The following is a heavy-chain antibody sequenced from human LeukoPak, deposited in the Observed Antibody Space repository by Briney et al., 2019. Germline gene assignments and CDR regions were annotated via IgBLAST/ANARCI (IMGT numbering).Heavy chain of an antibody. D-gene: IGHD2-15*01. CDR2: IYYSGST. Sequence: SETLSLICTVSGGSISSGGYYWSWIRQHPGKGLEWIGYIYYSGSTYYNPSLKSRVTISVDTSKNQFSLKLSSVTAADTAVYYCAREDCSGGSCYSRYWGQGTLVTVSS. CDR3: AREDCSGGSCYSRY. CDR1: GGSISSGGYY. J-gene: IGHJ4*02. V-gene: IGHV4-31*03.